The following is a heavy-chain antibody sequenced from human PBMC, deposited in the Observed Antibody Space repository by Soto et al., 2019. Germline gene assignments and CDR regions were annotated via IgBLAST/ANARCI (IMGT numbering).Heavy chain of an antibody. CDR1: GFTFSNAG. J-gene: IGHJ4*02. Sequence: GGSLRLSCAASGFTFSNAGMIWVRQAPGKGLEWVGRIKRKSDGATTDYAAPVKGRFTISRDDSANTLYLQMNSLKIEDTAVYFCAVNDYLDYWGQGALVTVSS. CDR3: AVNDYLDY. V-gene: IGHV3-15*01. CDR2: IKRKSDGATT.